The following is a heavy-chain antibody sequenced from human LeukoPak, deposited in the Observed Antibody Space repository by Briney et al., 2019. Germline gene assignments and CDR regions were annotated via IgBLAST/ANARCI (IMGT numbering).Heavy chain of an antibody. V-gene: IGHV4-4*02. CDR2: IYHSGST. CDR1: GGSISSSNW. J-gene: IGHJ5*02. Sequence: PSETLSLTCAVSGGSISSSNWWSWVRQPPGKGLEWVGEIYHSGSTYYNPSLKSRVTISVDTSKNQFSLKLSSVTAADTAVYYCARDHGGITIFGARTYKWFDPWGQGTLVTVSS. D-gene: IGHD3-3*01. CDR3: ARDHGGITIFGARTYKWFDP.